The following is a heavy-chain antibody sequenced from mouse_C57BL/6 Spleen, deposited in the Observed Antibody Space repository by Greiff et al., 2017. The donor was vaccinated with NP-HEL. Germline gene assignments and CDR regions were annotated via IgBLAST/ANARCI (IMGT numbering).Heavy chain of an antibody. J-gene: IGHJ1*03. D-gene: IGHD1-1*01. CDR1: GYTFTSYG. Sequence: QVQLKQSGAELARPGASVKLSCKASGYTFTSYGISWVKQRTGQGLEWIGEIYPRSGNTYYNEKFKGKATLTADKSSSTAYMELRSLTSEDSAVYFCARQDYYGSSHRYFDVWGTGTTVTVSS. CDR3: ARQDYYGSSHRYFDV. V-gene: IGHV1-81*01. CDR2: IYPRSGNT.